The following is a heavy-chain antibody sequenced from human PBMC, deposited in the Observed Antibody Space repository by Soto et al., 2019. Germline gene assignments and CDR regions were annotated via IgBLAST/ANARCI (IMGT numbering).Heavy chain of an antibody. D-gene: IGHD3-10*01. V-gene: IGHV3-21*01. CDR3: ARSAGDYSGMDV. CDR2: ISSSSSYI. J-gene: IGHJ6*02. CDR1: GFTFSSYN. Sequence: EVQRVESGGGLVKPGGSLRLSCAASGFTFSSYNMNWVRQAPGKGLECVSSISSSSSYIYYADSVKGRVTLSRDNAKNSLYMQLNSLIAEYTAVYYCARSAGDYSGMDVWGQWTTATVSS.